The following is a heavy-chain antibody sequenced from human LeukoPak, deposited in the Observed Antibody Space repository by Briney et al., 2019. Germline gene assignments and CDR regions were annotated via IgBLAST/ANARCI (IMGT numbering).Heavy chain of an antibody. CDR1: GGSISSGDYY. V-gene: IGHV4-30-4*01. CDR2: IYYSGST. J-gene: IGHJ4*02. CDR3: ARDNSSGYPRFDY. Sequence: SKTLSLTCTVSGGSISSGDYYWSWIRQPPGKGLEWIGYIYYSGSTYYNPSLKSRATISVDTSKNQFSLKLSSVTAADTAVYYCARDNSSGYPRFDYWGQGTLVTVSS. D-gene: IGHD3-22*01.